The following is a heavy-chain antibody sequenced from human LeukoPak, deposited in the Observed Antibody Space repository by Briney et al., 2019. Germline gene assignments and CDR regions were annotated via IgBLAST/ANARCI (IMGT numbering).Heavy chain of an antibody. CDR1: GGSFSGYY. J-gene: IGHJ5*02. V-gene: IGHV4-34*01. Sequence: SETLSLTCAVYGGSFSGYYWSWIRQPPGKGLEWVGEINHSGTTNFNPSLKSRVTISLDTSKSQFSLKLSSVTAADTAVYYCARGRLQFHNRFDPWGQGTLVTVSS. D-gene: IGHD6-25*01. CDR2: INHSGTT. CDR3: ARGRLQFHNRFDP.